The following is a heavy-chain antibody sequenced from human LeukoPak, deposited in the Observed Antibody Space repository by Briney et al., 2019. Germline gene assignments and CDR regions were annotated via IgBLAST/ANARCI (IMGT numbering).Heavy chain of an antibody. V-gene: IGHV3-11*01. D-gene: IGHD3-9*01. CDR1: GFTFSDYY. J-gene: IGHJ4*02. CDR2: ISINGSTI. CDR3: ARVHTYYDILTGYEYYFDY. Sequence: GRSLRLSCAASGFTFSDYYMSWIRQDPGKGLEWVSYISINGSTIYYAASVKGRFTISRDNAKNSLYLQMNSLRAEDTAVYYCARVHTYYDILTGYEYYFDYWGQGTLVTISS.